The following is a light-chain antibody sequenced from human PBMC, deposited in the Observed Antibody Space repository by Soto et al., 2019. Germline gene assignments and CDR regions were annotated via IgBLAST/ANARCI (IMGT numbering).Light chain of an antibody. Sequence: QSVLTQPPSASGTPGQRVTISCSGSSSNVGSNYVYWYQQHPGTAPQLLIYSNNQRPSGVPDRFSGSQSGTSAALAISGLRSEDEADYYCAAWDDSLSGWVFGGGTQLTVL. CDR3: AAWDDSLSGWV. CDR1: SSNVGSNY. V-gene: IGLV1-47*02. CDR2: SNN. J-gene: IGLJ3*02.